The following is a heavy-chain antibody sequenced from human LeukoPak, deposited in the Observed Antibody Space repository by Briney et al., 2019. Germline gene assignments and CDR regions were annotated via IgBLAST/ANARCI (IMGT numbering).Heavy chain of an antibody. V-gene: IGHV4-34*01. CDR3: ARGDGYYDSSGYLSHTFDY. D-gene: IGHD3-22*01. CDR1: GGSFSGYY. J-gene: IGHJ4*02. Sequence: PSETLSLTCAIYGGSFSGYYWSWIRQPPGKGLEWIGEINHSGSTNYNPSLTSRVTISVDTSKNQFSLKLSSVTAADTAVYYCARGDGYYDSSGYLSHTFDYWGQGTLVTVSS. CDR2: INHSGST.